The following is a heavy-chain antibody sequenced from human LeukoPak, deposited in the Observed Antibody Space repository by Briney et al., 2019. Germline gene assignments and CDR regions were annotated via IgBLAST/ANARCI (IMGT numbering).Heavy chain of an antibody. CDR2: ISAYNGNT. CDR1: GYTFTSYG. J-gene: IGHJ4*02. D-gene: IGHD3-16*01. Sequence: ASVNVSRKASGYTFTSYGISWVRQAPGQGLEWMGWISAYNGNTNYAQKLQGRVTMTTDTSTSTAYMELRSLRSDDTAVYYCARVRGELYYVDYWGQGTLVTVSS. V-gene: IGHV1-18*01. CDR3: ARVRGELYYVDY.